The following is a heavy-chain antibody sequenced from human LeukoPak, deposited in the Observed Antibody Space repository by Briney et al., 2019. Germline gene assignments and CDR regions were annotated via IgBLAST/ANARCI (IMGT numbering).Heavy chain of an antibody. CDR2: IRYDGSNK. V-gene: IGHV3-30*02. D-gene: IGHD5-18*01. CDR1: GFTFSSYG. Sequence: GGSLRLSCAASGFTFSSYGMHWVRQAPGKGLEWVAFIRYDGSNKYYADSVKGRFTISGDNSKNTLYLQMNSLRAEDTAVYYCARKGSRGYSYGLSYFDYWGQGTLVTVSS. CDR3: ARKGSRGYSYGLSYFDY. J-gene: IGHJ4*02.